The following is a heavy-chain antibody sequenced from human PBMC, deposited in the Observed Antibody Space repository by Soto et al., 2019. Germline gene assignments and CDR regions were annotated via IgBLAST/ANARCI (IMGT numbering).Heavy chain of an antibody. Sequence: GASVKVSCKASGYSFTDYHIHWVRQAPGQGLEWLGRINPKSGGTSAAQKFQGWVTMTTDTSISTASMELTRLTSDDTAIYYCARGDSTDCSNGVCSFFYNHDMDVWGQGTTVTVSS. CDR3: ARGDSTDCSNGVCSFFYNHDMDV. D-gene: IGHD2-8*01. CDR2: INPKSGGT. CDR1: GYSFTDYH. J-gene: IGHJ6*02. V-gene: IGHV1-2*04.